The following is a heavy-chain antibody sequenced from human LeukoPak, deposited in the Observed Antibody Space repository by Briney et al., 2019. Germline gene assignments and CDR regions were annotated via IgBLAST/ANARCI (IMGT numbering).Heavy chain of an antibody. CDR2: IIPIFGTA. V-gene: IGHV1-69*13. D-gene: IGHD6-19*01. J-gene: IGHJ6*02. CDR1: GGTFSSYA. Sequence: GASVKVSCKASGGTFSSYAISWVRQAPGQGLEWMGGIIPIFGTANYAQKFQGRVTITADESTSTAYMELSSLRSEDTAVYYCARPLPVAGMDYYYGMDVWGQGTTVTVSS. CDR3: ARPLPVAGMDYYYGMDV.